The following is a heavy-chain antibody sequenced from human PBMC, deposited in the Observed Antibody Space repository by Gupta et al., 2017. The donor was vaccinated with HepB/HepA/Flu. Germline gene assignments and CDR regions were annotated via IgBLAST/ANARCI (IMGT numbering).Heavy chain of an antibody. V-gene: IGHV3-9*01. D-gene: IGHD5-18*01. J-gene: IGHJ4*02. CDR1: GFTFDDYV. CDR2: ISWNSAGI. CDR3: VKGSISSLGYIYGSVYLDK. Sequence: EVQLVESGGGLVQPGRSLRLSCTASGFTFDDYVMHWVRQAPGKGLEWVSSISWNSAGIGYVDSVKGRFTISRDNAKSSLYLQMNSLRGDDTALYYCVKGSISSLGYIYGSVYLDKWGQGTLVTVSS.